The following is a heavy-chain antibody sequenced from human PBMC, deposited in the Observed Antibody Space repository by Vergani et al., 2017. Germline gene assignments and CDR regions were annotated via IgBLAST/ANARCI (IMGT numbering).Heavy chain of an antibody. CDR2: IYTSGST. D-gene: IGHD2-2*01. J-gene: IGHJ4*02. V-gene: IGHV4-61*02. Sequence: QVQLQESGPGLVKPSQTLSLTCTVSGGSISGSFYYWSWIRQPAGKGLEWIGRIYTSGSTTYNPSLKSRVTISVDTSKNQFSLKLNSVTAADTAVYYCARYSVGIDYWGQGTLVTVSS. CDR3: ARYSVGIDY. CDR1: GGSISGSFYY.